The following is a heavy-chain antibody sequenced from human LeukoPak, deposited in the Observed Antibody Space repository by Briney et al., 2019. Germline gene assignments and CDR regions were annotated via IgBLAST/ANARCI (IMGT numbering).Heavy chain of an antibody. V-gene: IGHV4-34*01. J-gene: IGHJ4*02. CDR2: INHSGST. Sequence: GSLRLSCAASGFTFSSYSMNWVRQPPGKGLEWIGEINHSGSTNYNPSLKSRVTISVDTSKNQFSLKLSSVTAADTAVYYCARHGSEWLLRTFDYWGQGTLVTVSS. CDR1: GFTFSSYS. CDR3: ARHGSEWLLRTFDY. D-gene: IGHD3-3*01.